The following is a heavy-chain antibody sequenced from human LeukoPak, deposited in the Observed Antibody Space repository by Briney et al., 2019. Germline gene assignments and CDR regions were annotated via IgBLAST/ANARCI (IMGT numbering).Heavy chain of an antibody. D-gene: IGHD2-2*01. J-gene: IGHJ5*02. Sequence: GASVKVSCKASGYTFTGYYMHWVRQAPGQGLEWMGWINPNSGGTNYAQKFQGRVTMTRDTSISTAYMELSRLRSDDTAVYYCARGGYCCSTSCYYNWFDPWGQGTLVTVSS. CDR2: INPNSGGT. CDR1: GYTFTGYY. V-gene: IGHV1-2*02. CDR3: ARGGYCCSTSCYYNWFDP.